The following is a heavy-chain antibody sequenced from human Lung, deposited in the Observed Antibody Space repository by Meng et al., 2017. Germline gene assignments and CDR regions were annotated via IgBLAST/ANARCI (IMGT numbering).Heavy chain of an antibody. CDR2: INHSGST. V-gene: IGHV4-34*01. CDR1: GGSFSDYY. J-gene: IGHJ4*02. CDR3: ARGPTTMAHDFDY. Sequence: QVALQHWGAGLLKPSGTLSLICVVSGGSFSDYYWSWIRQPPGKGLEWIGEINHSGSTNYNPSLESRATISVDTSQNNLSLKLSSVTAADSAVYYCARGPTTMAHDFDYWGQGTLVTRLL. D-gene: IGHD4-11*01.